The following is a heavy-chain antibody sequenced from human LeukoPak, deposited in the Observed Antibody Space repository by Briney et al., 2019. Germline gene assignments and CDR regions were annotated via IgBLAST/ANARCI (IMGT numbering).Heavy chain of an antibody. D-gene: IGHD5-24*01. CDR3: AREVEMATGWFDP. J-gene: IGHJ5*02. Sequence: ASVKVSCKASGYTFTSYDINWVRQATGQGLEWMGWMNPNSGNTGYAQKFQGRVTMTRNTSISTAYMELSSLRSEDTAVYYCAREVEMATGWFDPWGQGTLVTVSS. CDR1: GYTFTSYD. CDR2: MNPNSGNT. V-gene: IGHV1-8*01.